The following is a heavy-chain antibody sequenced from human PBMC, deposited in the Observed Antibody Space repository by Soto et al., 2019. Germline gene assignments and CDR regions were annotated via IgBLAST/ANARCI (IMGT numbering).Heavy chain of an antibody. CDR1: GFTFSSYG. V-gene: IGHV3-30*18. D-gene: IGHD6-6*01. CDR2: ISYDGSNK. J-gene: IGHJ6*02. Sequence: QVQLVESGGGVVQPGRSLRLSCAASGFTFSSYGMHWVRQAPGKGLEWVAVISYDGSNKYYADSVKGRFTISRDNSKNTLYLQMNSLRAEDTAVYYCAKVGSSSFLGYYYGMDVWGQGTTVTVSS. CDR3: AKVGSSSFLGYYYGMDV.